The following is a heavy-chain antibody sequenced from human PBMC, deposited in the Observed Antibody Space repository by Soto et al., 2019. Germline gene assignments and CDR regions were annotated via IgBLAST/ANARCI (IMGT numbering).Heavy chain of an antibody. V-gene: IGHV1-3*05. CDR2: INAGNGNT. D-gene: IGHD6-19*01. CDR1: GYTFTSYA. J-gene: IGHJ4*02. Sequence: QVQLVQSGAEEKKPGASVKVSCKASGYTFTSYAMHWVRQAPGQRLEWMGWINAGNGNTKYSQKFQGRVTITRDTAASTAYMEVSSRRAEEAGVYYCARVGGWYVPEYWGQGTLGTVSS. CDR3: ARVGGWYVPEY.